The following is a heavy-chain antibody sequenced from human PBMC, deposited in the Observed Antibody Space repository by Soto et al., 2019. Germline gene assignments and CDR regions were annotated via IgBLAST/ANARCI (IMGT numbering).Heavy chain of an antibody. CDR3: ERESIAARQGGAFDY. J-gene: IGHJ4*02. CDR2: IYHSGST. V-gene: IGHV4-38-2*02. D-gene: IGHD6-6*01. Sequence: SETLSLTCAVSGYSISSGYYWGCIRQPPGKGLEWIGSIYHSGSTYYNPSLKSRVTISVDTSKNQFSLKLSSVTAADTAVYYCERESIAARQGGAFDYWGQGTLVTVSS. CDR1: GYSISSGYY.